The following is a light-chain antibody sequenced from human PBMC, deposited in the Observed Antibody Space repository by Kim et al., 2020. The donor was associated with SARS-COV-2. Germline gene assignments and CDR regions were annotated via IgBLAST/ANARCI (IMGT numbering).Light chain of an antibody. Sequence: LAPGERATLSCRASQSVSSSYLAWYQQKPGQAPRLLIYGASSRATGIPDRFSGSGSGTDFTLTISRLEPEDFAVYYCQQYGSSPYTFGQGTKMEI. CDR2: GAS. J-gene: IGKJ2*01. V-gene: IGKV3-20*01. CDR1: QSVSSSY. CDR3: QQYGSSPYT.